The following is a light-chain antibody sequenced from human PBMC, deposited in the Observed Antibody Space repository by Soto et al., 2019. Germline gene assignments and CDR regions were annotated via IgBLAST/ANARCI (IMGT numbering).Light chain of an antibody. Sequence: DIPMTQXPSTLSASVGDRVTITCRASQSISXWLAWYQQKPGKAPKLLIYKASSLEXXXXXXXXXXXXXXXXXXXISSLQPDDFATYYCQQYNSYSYTFGQGTKLEXK. V-gene: IGKV1-5*03. CDR2: KAS. J-gene: IGKJ2*01. CDR3: QQYNSYSYT. CDR1: QSISXW.